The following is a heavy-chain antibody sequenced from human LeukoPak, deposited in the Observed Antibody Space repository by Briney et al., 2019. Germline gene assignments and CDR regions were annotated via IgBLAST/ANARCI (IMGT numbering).Heavy chain of an antibody. CDR1: GFTFSSYA. CDR3: AKSPGKEYYFDY. Sequence: GGSLRLSCAASGFTFSSYAMSWVRQAPGKGLEWVSAISGSGGSTYYADSVKGRFTISRDNSKNTLYLKMNSLRAEDTAVYYCAKSPGKEYYFDYWGQGTLVTVSS. V-gene: IGHV3-23*01. D-gene: IGHD3-10*01. CDR2: ISGSGGST. J-gene: IGHJ4*02.